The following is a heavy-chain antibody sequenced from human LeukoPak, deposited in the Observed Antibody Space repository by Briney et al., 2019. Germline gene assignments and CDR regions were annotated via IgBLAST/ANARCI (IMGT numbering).Heavy chain of an antibody. Sequence: SETLSLTCTVSGGSISSGGYYWSWIRQHPGKGLEWIGYIYYSGSTYYNPSLKSRVTISVDTSKNQFSLKLSSVTAADTAVYYCARGGYSYGWLFDYWGQGTLVTVSS. CDR2: IYYSGST. V-gene: IGHV4-31*03. J-gene: IGHJ4*02. D-gene: IGHD5-18*01. CDR3: ARGGYSYGWLFDY. CDR1: GGSISSGGYY.